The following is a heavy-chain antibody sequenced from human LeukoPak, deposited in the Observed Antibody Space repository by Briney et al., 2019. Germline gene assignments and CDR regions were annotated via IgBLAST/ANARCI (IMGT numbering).Heavy chain of an antibody. Sequence: ASVKVSCKASGYTFTGYYMHWVRQAPGQGLEWMGWINPNSGGTNYAQTFQGRVTMTRDTSISTAYMELSRLRSDDTAVYYCARIATITVPRDYWGQGTLVTVSS. D-gene: IGHD5-24*01. CDR3: ARIATITVPRDY. CDR1: GYTFTGYY. J-gene: IGHJ4*02. V-gene: IGHV1-2*02. CDR2: INPNSGGT.